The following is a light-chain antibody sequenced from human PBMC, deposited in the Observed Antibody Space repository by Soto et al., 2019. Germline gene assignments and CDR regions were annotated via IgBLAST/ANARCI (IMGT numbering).Light chain of an antibody. Sequence: QSVLTQSPSASGTPGQRVTISCSGSSSNIGSNTVNWYQQLPGTAPKLLIYRNNQRPSGVPDRFSGSKSGTSASLAISGLQSEDEADYYCAAWDDSLNGVLFGGGTKLTVL. CDR2: RNN. V-gene: IGLV1-44*01. J-gene: IGLJ2*01. CDR3: AAWDDSLNGVL. CDR1: SSNIGSNT.